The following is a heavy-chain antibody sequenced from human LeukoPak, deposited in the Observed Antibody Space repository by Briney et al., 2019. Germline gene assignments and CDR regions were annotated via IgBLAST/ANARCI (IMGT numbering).Heavy chain of an antibody. Sequence: GGSLRLSCAASGFTFSSYAMHWVRQAPGKGLEYVSAISSNGGSTYYANSVKGRFTISRDNSKNTLYLQMNSLRAEDTAVYYCAKAPSGSYYNALDYWGQGTLVTVSS. CDR1: GFTFSSYA. J-gene: IGHJ4*02. V-gene: IGHV3-64*01. D-gene: IGHD3-10*01. CDR2: ISSNGGST. CDR3: AKAPSGSYYNALDY.